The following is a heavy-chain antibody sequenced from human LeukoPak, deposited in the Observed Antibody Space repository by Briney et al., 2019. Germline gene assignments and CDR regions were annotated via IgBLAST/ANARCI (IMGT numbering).Heavy chain of an antibody. CDR3: ARVYIAEDY. V-gene: IGHV3-11*01. Sequence: GGSLRLSCAASGFTSSDHYMSWIRQAPGKGLEWISYISSRGSIKKYADSVKGRFTITRDNAKNSMYLQMNSLRAEDTAVYYCARVYIAEDYWGQGTLVTISS. CDR2: ISSRGSIK. D-gene: IGHD2-15*01. J-gene: IGHJ4*02. CDR1: GFTSSDHY.